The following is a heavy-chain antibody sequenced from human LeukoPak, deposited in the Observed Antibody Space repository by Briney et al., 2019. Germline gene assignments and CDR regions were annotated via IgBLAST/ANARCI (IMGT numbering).Heavy chain of an antibody. Sequence: SQTLSLTCAVSGVSISSGGYSRSWLRQPPGRGLEWIGYIYHSGSTYYNPSLMSRVTITVDRSKNQFSLKLSSVTAADTAVYYCARATCPDYEIPNWFDPWGQGTLVTVSS. CDR1: GVSISSGGYS. CDR3: ARATCPDYEIPNWFDP. CDR2: IYHSGST. J-gene: IGHJ5*02. V-gene: IGHV4-30-2*01. D-gene: IGHD3-9*01.